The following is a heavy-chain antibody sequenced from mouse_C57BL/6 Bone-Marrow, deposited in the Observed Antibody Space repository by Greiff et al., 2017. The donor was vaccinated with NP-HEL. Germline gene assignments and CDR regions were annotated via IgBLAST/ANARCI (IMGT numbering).Heavy chain of an antibody. CDR2: IYPGDGDT. V-gene: IGHV1-82*01. D-gene: IGHD1-1*01. CDR1: GYAFSSSW. CDR3: ARDYYGSSAWFAY. J-gene: IGHJ3*01. Sequence: VQLKESGPELVKPGASVKISCKASGYAFSSSWMNWVKQRPGKGLEWIGRIYPGDGDTNYNGKFKGKATLTADKSSSTAYMQLSSLTSEDSAVYFCARDYYGSSAWFAYWGQGTLVTVSA.